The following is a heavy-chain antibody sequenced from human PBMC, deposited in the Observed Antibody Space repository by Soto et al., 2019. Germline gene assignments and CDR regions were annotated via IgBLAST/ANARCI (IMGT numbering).Heavy chain of an antibody. V-gene: IGHV4-34*01. Sequence: SETLSLTCAVYGGSFSGYYWSWIRQPPGKGLEWIGEINHSGSTNYNPSLKSRVTISVDTSKNQFSLKLSSVTAADAAVYYCARVGEYSSSPFDYWGQGTLVTVSS. J-gene: IGHJ4*02. CDR1: GGSFSGYY. CDR2: INHSGST. CDR3: ARVGEYSSSPFDY. D-gene: IGHD6-6*01.